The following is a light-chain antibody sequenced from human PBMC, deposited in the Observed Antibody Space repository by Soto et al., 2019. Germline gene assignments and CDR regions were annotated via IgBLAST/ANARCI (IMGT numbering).Light chain of an antibody. CDR3: QQYHNSPPWT. V-gene: IGKV3-20*01. CDR2: GAS. CDR1: QTVSSY. J-gene: IGKJ1*01. Sequence: EIVLTQSPGTLSLSPGERATLSCRASQTVSSYLAWYQQKPGQAPRLLIYGASNRATGIPDRFSGSGSGTDFTLTISRLEPEDFAVYYCQQYHNSPPWTFGQGTKVDIK.